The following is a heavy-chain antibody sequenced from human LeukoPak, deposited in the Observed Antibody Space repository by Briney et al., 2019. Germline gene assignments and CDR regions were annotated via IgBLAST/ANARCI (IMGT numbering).Heavy chain of an antibody. CDR2: ISSSSSTI. Sequence: GGSLRLSCVASGFIVSNNYMSWVRQAPGKGLEWVSYISSSSSTIYHADSVKGRFTISRDNAKNSLYLQVNSLRAEDTAVYYCARDGEWQQLTYWGQGTLVTVSS. J-gene: IGHJ4*02. V-gene: IGHV3-11*04. D-gene: IGHD6-13*01. CDR1: GFIVSNNY. CDR3: ARDGEWQQLTY.